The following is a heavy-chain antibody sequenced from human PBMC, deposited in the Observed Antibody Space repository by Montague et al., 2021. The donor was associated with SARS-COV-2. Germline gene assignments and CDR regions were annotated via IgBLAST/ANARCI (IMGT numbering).Heavy chain of an antibody. CDR3: ARGGGGMVYVYGMDI. CDR1: GGSISSGGYY. J-gene: IGHJ6*02. D-gene: IGHD2-8*01. CDR2: IYYSGST. V-gene: IGHV4-31*03. Sequence: TLSLTCTVSGGSISSGGYYWSWIRQHPGKGLEWIGYIYYSGSTNYNPSLKSRLTISVDTSKNQFSLKLSSVTAADTAVYYCARGGGGMVYVYGMDIWGQGTTVTVSS.